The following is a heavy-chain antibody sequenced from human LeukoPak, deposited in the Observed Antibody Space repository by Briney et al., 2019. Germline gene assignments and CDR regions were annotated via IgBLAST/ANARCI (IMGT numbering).Heavy chain of an antibody. V-gene: IGHV4-61*02. Sequence: PSETLSLTCTVSGGSISSGSYYWSWIRQPAGKGLEWIGRIYTSGSTNYNPSLKSRVTISVDTSKNQFFLNLSSVTAADTAVYFCVREVFRDYVHWYFDLWGRGTLVTVSS. CDR2: IYTSGST. CDR1: GGSISSGSYY. CDR3: VREVFRDYVHWYFDL. J-gene: IGHJ2*01. D-gene: IGHD3-10*02.